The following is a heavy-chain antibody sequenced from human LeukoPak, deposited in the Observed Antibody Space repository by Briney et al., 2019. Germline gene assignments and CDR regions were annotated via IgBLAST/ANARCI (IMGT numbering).Heavy chain of an antibody. CDR3: ANAMSSAWNFDL. D-gene: IGHD3-10*01. CDR2: ISYSGST. Sequence: SETLSLTCTVSGDSISTYSWIWIRQPPGKGLECIGYISYSGSTNFNPSLQSRVTMSVATSKNQFSLKLNSVTAADTAVYYCANAMSSAWNFDLWGRGTLVTVSS. V-gene: IGHV4-59*01. CDR1: GDSISTYS. J-gene: IGHJ2*01.